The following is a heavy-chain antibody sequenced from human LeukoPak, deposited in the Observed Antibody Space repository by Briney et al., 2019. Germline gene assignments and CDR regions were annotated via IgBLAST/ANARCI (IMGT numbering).Heavy chain of an antibody. CDR2: INPNSGGT. CDR3: AREPMVRDFNWFDP. Sequence: ASXXVSCKASGYTFTAYYIHWVRQAPGQGLEWMGRINPNSGGTNYAQKFQGRVTMPRDTSISTAYMELSRLTSSDTAVYYCAREPMVRDFNWFDPWGQGTLVTVSP. D-gene: IGHD3-10*01. V-gene: IGHV1-2*06. J-gene: IGHJ5*02. CDR1: GYTFTAYY.